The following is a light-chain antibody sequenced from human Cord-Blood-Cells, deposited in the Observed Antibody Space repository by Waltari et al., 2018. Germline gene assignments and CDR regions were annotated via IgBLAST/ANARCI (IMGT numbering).Light chain of an antibody. J-gene: IGLJ2*01. V-gene: IGLV2-14*01. CDR1: SSDVGGYNH. CDR3: SSYTSSSTVV. CDR2: DVI. Sequence: QSALTQPASVSGSPGQSITISCTGTSSDVGGYNHVSWYQQHPGKAPKLMIYDVINRPSGVSNRFSGSKSGNTASLTISGLQAEDEADYYCSSYTSSSTVVFGGGTKLTVL.